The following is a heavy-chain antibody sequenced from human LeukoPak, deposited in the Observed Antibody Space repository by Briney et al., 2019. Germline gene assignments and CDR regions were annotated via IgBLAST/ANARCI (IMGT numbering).Heavy chain of an antibody. J-gene: IGHJ4*02. Sequence: SETLSLTCTVSGGSISSYYWSWIRQPAGKGLEWIGRIYTSGSTNYNPSLKSRVTMTVDTSKNQFSLKLSSVTAADTAVYYCARDRYYYDSSGYQFDYWGQETLVTVSS. CDR2: IYTSGST. CDR1: GGSISSYY. V-gene: IGHV4-4*07. D-gene: IGHD3-22*01. CDR3: ARDRYYYDSSGYQFDY.